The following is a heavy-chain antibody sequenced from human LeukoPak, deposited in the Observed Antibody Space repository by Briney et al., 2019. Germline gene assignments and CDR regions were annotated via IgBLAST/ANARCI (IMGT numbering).Heavy chain of an antibody. J-gene: IGHJ4*02. CDR2: ISGSGGST. CDR1: GFTFSSYG. CDR3: ATSRLYYYGSGSYWKYYFDY. D-gene: IGHD3-10*01. V-gene: IGHV3-23*01. Sequence: GGSLRLSCAASGFTFSSYGIRWVRQAPGKGLEWVSAISGSGGSTYYADSVKGRFTISRDNSKNTLYLQMNSLRAEDTAVYYCATSRLYYYGSGSYWKYYFDYWGQGTLVTVSS.